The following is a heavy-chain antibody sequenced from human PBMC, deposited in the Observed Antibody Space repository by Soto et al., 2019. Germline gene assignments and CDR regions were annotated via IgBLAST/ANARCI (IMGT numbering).Heavy chain of an antibody. CDR2: INYSGNT. V-gene: IGHV4-34*01. Sequence: QVQLQQWGAGLLKPSETLSLTCAVYGASLSGYYGNWIRQSPGKGLEWIGEINYSGNTNYNPSLKSRGTISIDTSKNQFSLNMNSVTAADTAVYYCARTRNLDVWGQGTTVIVSS. D-gene: IGHD1-1*01. CDR3: ARTRNLDV. J-gene: IGHJ6*02. CDR1: GASLSGYY.